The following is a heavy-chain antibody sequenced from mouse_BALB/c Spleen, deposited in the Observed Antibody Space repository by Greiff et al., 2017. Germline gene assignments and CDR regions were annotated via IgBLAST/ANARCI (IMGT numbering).Heavy chain of an antibody. CDR3: ARDDWAEGFAY. CDR2: SRNKANDYTT. V-gene: IGHV7-1*02. Sequence: EVKVVESGGGLVQPGGSLRLSCATSGFTFSDFYMEWVRQPPGKRLEWIAASRNKANDYTTEYSASVKGRFIVSRDTSQSILYLQMNALRAEDTAIYYCARDDWAEGFAYWGQGTLVTVSA. CDR1: GFTFSDFY. D-gene: IGHD4-1*01. J-gene: IGHJ3*01.